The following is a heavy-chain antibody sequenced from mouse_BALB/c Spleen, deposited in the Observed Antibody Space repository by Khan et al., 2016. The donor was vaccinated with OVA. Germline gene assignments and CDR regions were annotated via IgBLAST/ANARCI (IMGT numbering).Heavy chain of an antibody. CDR2: IFPGGGYT. J-gene: IGHJ2*01. D-gene: IGHD3-1*01. V-gene: IGHV1-63*02. CDR1: GYTFTNYW. CDR3: ARRRAARARWDYFNY. Sequence: QVQLKQSGAELVRPGTSVKMSCKAAGYTFTNYWIGWVKQRPGHGLEWIGDIFPGGGYTNYNEKFKGKATLTADTSSSTAYLQLSSLTSEDSAIYYCARRRAARARWDYFNYWGQGTTLTVSS.